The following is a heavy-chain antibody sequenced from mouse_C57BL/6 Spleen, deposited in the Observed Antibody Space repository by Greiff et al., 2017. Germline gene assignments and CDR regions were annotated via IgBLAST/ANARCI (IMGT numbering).Heavy chain of an antibody. J-gene: IGHJ1*03. D-gene: IGHD1-1*01. CDR3: AKTSTTVVERYFDV. CDR1: GYAFSSSW. V-gene: IGHV1-82*01. Sequence: QVQLQQSGPELVKPGASVKISCKASGYAFSSSWMNWVKQRPGKGLEWIGRIYPGDGDTNYNGKFKGKATLTATKSSRTAYMQLSSLTSEDTAVYFCAKTSTTVVERYFDVWGTGTTVTVSS. CDR2: IYPGDGDT.